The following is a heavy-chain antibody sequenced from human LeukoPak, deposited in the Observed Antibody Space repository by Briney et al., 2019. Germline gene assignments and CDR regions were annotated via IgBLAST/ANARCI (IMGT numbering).Heavy chain of an antibody. J-gene: IGHJ4*02. Sequence: GGSLSLSCAASGFTFSNNGIHWVRQAPGKGLEWVAFIRYNGSIKYYADSVKGRFTISRDNSKNTLYLQMNSLRAEDTAVYYCAREGGSGRWGQGTLVTVSS. D-gene: IGHD3-10*01. CDR1: GFTFSNNG. CDR2: IRYNGSIK. V-gene: IGHV3-30*02. CDR3: AREGGSGR.